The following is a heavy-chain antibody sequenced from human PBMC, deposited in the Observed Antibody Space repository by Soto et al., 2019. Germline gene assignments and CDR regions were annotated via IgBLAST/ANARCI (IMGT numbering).Heavy chain of an antibody. CDR1: GYSFTDYH. J-gene: IGHJ6*02. Sequence: ASVNVSCKASGYSFTDYHIHWVRQAPGQGLEWLGRINPKSGGTSTAQKFQGWVTMSRDRSISTGYMELARLRSDDTAVYFCARGHSTDCSNGVCSFFYNHEMDAWGQGTTVTVSS. CDR3: ARGHSTDCSNGVCSFFYNHEMDA. V-gene: IGHV1-2*04. CDR2: INPKSGGT. D-gene: IGHD2-8*01.